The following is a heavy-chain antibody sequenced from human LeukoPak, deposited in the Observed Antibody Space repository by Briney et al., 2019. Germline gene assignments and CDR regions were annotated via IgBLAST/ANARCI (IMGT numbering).Heavy chain of an antibody. D-gene: IGHD2-21*02. Sequence: GGSLRLSCAASGFTVSSNYMSWVRQAPGKGLEWVSVIYSGGSTYYADSVKGRFTISRDNSKNTLYLQMNSLRAEDTAVYYCANHDGDCFDAFGIWGQGTMVTVSS. CDR2: IYSGGST. CDR1: GFTVSSNY. CDR3: ANHDGDCFDAFGI. J-gene: IGHJ3*02. V-gene: IGHV3-53*01.